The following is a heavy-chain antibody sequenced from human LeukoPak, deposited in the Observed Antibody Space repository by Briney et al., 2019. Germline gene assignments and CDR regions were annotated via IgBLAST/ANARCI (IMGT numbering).Heavy chain of an antibody. CDR1: GGSISSYY. CDR3: ASTRYSSSWYWFDP. V-gene: IGHV4-4*07. D-gene: IGHD6-13*01. J-gene: IGHJ5*02. Sequence: SETLSLTCTVSGGSISSYYWSWIRQPAGKGLEWIGRIYTSGSTNYNPSLKSRVTISVDTSKNQFSLKLSSVTAADTAVYYCASTRYSSSWYWFDPWGQGTLVTVSS. CDR2: IYTSGST.